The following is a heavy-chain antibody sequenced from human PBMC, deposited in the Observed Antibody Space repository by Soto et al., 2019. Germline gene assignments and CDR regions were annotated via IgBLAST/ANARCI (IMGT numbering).Heavy chain of an antibody. CDR1: GFTFSDHY. V-gene: IGHV3-72*01. J-gene: IGHJ3*01. Sequence: EVQLVESGGSLVQPGGSLRLSCAASGFTFSDHYMDWVRQAPGKGVEWVARSRNKANSYTTVYAASVEDRFTISRDESKNSLYLQKRSRRAEDTALYFCVRGYHSFDVWGRGTMVTGSS. CDR2: SRNKANSYTT. D-gene: IGHD1-1*01. CDR3: VRGYHSFDV.